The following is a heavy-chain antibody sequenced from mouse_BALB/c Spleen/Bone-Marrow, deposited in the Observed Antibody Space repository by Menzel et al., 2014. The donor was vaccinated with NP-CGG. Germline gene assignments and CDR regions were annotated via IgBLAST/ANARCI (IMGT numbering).Heavy chain of an antibody. V-gene: IGHV3-6*02. CDR1: GYSITSGYY. Sequence: EVQLVESGPGLVKPSQSLSLTCSVTGYSITSGYYWNWIRQFPGNKLEWMGDISYDGSNNYNPSLKNRISITRDTSKNQFFLRLNSVTTEDTATYYCARRFYWGQGTLATVSA. CDR3: ARRFY. J-gene: IGHJ3*01. CDR2: ISYDGSN.